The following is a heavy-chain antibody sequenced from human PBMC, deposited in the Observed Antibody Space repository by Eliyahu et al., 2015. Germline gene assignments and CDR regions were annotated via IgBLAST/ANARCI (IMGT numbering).Heavy chain of an antibody. CDR1: XFPFSNYN. CDR3: ARDLDSSGYYKD. Sequence: EVQLVXSGGGXVKPGGSLRLXCAAXXFPFSNYNMNWVRQAPGKGLEWVASISSSGTYIYFADSVKGRFTISRDNAKNSLDLQMNSLRAEDTAVYYCARDLDSSGYYKDWGQGTLVTVSS. V-gene: IGHV3-21*01. D-gene: IGHD3-22*01. J-gene: IGHJ4*02. CDR2: ISSSGTYI.